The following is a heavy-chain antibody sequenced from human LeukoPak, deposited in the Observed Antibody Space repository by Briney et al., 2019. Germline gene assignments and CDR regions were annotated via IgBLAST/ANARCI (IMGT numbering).Heavy chain of an antibody. Sequence: SSETLSLTCTVSGGSISSSSYYWAWIRQPPGKGLEWIGSVYYSGNTYYNPSLKSRLTVSVDTSRNQFSLQLRSVTAADTAVYYCASRNQHFDDWGQGTLVTVSS. J-gene: IGHJ4*02. V-gene: IGHV4-39*01. CDR2: VYYSGNT. CDR1: GGSISSSSYY. CDR3: ASRNQHFDD. D-gene: IGHD1-14*01.